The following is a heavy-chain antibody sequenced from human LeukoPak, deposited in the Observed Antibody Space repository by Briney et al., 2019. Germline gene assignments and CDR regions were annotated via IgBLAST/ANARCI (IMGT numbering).Heavy chain of an antibody. D-gene: IGHD6-13*01. CDR2: IYHTGSN. CDR1: SGSVSSYY. V-gene: IGHV4-59*08. Sequence: SETLSLTCLVSSGSVSSYYWTWIRQPPGKGLEGIGYIYHTGSNNYSHSLKSRVTMYVDTSKNQLSLKLSSVTAADTAMYYCARARYTNSWYAVDIWGQGTMVTVSS. J-gene: IGHJ3*02. CDR3: ARARYTNSWYAVDI.